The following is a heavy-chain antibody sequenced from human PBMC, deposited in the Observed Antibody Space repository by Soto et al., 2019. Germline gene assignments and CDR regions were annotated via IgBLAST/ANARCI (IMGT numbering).Heavy chain of an antibody. D-gene: IGHD6-19*01. J-gene: IGHJ4*02. CDR2: ISWNSGSI. CDR3: AKAIYSSGWYYFDY. CDR1: GFTFDDYA. Sequence: GGSLRHSCAASGFTFDDYAMHWVRQAPGKGLEWVSGISWNSGSIGYADSVKGRFTISRDNAKNSLYLQMNSLRAEDTALYYCAKAIYSSGWYYFDYWGQGTLVTVSS. V-gene: IGHV3-9*01.